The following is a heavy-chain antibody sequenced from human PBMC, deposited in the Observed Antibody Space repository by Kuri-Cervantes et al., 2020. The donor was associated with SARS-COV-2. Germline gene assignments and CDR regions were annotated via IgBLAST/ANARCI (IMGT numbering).Heavy chain of an antibody. D-gene: IGHD2-2*01. V-gene: IGHV4-34*01. CDR3: ARGLRGVVPAAITVDY. CDR1: GGSFSGYY. CDR2: MNHSGST. J-gene: IGHJ4*02. Sequence: ESLKISCAVHGGSFSGYYWSWNLEPPGTGQEWIREMNHSGSTNYNPSLQRRVTISVDTTKNQFSLMLSSVTPADTAVYYCARGLRGVVPAAITVDYWGQGTLVTVSS.